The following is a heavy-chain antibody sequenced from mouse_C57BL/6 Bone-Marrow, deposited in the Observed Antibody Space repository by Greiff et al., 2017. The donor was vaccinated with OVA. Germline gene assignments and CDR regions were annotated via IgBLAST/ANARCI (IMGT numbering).Heavy chain of an antibody. CDR2: IYPGDGDT. CDR3: ARPITTVGKLDFDY. V-gene: IGHV1-82*01. Sequence: VQLKQSGPELVKPGASVKISCKASGFAFSSSWMNWVQQRPGKGLEWIGRIYPGDGDTNYTGKIKGKATLTADNSSSTAYLQLSSLTSEDTAVYFCARPITTVGKLDFDYWGQGTTLTVSS. CDR1: GFAFSSSW. J-gene: IGHJ2*01. D-gene: IGHD1-1*01.